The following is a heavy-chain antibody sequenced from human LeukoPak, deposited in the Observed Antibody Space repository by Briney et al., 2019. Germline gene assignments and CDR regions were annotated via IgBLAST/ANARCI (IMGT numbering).Heavy chain of an antibody. V-gene: IGHV4-31*03. CDR2: IYYSGIT. CDR1: GGSISSGGYY. Sequence: SQTLSLTCTVSGGSISSGGYYWSWIRQHPGKGLEWIGYIYYSGITYYNPSLKSRVTISVDTSKNQFSLKPNSVTAADTAVYYCAREGVLRYYFDYWGQGTLVTVSS. D-gene: IGHD3-9*01. J-gene: IGHJ4*02. CDR3: AREGVLRYYFDY.